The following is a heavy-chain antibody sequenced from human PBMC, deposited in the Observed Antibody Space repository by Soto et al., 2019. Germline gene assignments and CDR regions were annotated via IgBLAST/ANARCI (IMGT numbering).Heavy chain of an antibody. D-gene: IGHD6-6*01. J-gene: IGHJ4*02. CDR1: GGSISRGDYC. CDR2: IYYTGRT. CDR3: ARDRSNSPDYFDF. Sequence: SETLSLTCTVSGGSISRGDYCWTWIRQPPGKGLEWIGYIYYTGRTSYNPSLNSRLTISVETSKNQFSLKLNSASAADTAVYYCARDRSNSPDYFDFWGQGTLVTVSS. V-gene: IGHV4-30-4*08.